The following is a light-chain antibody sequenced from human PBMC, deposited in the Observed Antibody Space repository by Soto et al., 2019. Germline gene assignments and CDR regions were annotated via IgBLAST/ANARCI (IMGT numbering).Light chain of an antibody. Sequence: EIVLTQAPGTLSLSPGERATISCMASQSVSSNYLAWYQQKPGQAPRLLIYGASSRATGIPDRFSGSGSGTDFTLTINRLEPEDFALYYCQQYGNSPPTCGQGNKGDIK. V-gene: IGKV3-20*01. J-gene: IGKJ1*01. CDR3: QQYGNSPPT. CDR1: QSVSSNY. CDR2: GAS.